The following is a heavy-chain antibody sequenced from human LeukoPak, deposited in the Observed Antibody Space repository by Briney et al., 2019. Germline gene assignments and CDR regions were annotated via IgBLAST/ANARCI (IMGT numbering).Heavy chain of an antibody. D-gene: IGHD2-2*01. CDR1: GGSMNDYY. V-gene: IGHV4-59*01. CDR3: ARVYCSSVKCYFRYLDY. CDR2: IYYTGNT. Sequence: SETLSLTCSVSGGSMNDYYWSWIRQAPGKGLEWVGFIYYTGNTNYNPSLKSRLTLSVDAPKSQFSLNLTSVTAADTAVYYCARVYCSSVKCYFRYLDYWGPGILVTVSS. J-gene: IGHJ4*02.